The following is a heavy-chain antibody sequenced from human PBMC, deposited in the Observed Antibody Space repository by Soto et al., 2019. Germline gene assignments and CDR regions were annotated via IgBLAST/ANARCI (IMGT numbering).Heavy chain of an antibody. J-gene: IGHJ6*02. CDR1: GYTFTGYY. CDR3: ARGEKLLWFGDYYYYYGMDV. D-gene: IGHD3-10*01. CDR2: INPNSGGT. Sequence: ASVKVSCKASGYTFTGYYMHWVRQAPGQGLEWMGWINPNSGGTNYAQKFQGWVTMTRDTSISTAYMELSRLRSDDTAVYYCARGEKLLWFGDYYYYYGMDVWGQGTTVTVSS. V-gene: IGHV1-2*04.